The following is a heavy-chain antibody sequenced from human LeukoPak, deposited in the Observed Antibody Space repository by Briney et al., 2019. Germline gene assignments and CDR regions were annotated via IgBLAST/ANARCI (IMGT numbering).Heavy chain of an antibody. Sequence: SETLSLTCTVSGGSISSYYWSWIRQPPGRGLEWIGYIYYSGSTNYNPSLKSRVTISVDTSKNQFSLKLSSVTAADTAVYYCARDTVYLGFDYWGQGTLVTVSS. CDR3: ARDTVYLGFDY. J-gene: IGHJ4*02. D-gene: IGHD3-16*01. CDR2: IYYSGST. V-gene: IGHV4-59*01. CDR1: GGSISSYY.